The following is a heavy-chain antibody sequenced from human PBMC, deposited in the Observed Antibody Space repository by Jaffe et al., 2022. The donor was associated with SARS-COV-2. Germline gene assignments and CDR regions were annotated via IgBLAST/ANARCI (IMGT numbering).Heavy chain of an antibody. CDR3: ARYGVRASDFDH. D-gene: IGHD1-26*01. V-gene: IGHV3-7*01. J-gene: IGHJ4*02. Sequence: EVQLVESGGGLVQPGGSLSLSCAASGFTFSSYWMSWVRQAPGKGLEWVANIHPVGTEKYYADSVRGRFTISRDNAKNSLSLQLNSLRAEDAAVYFCARYGVRASDFDHWGQGTLVTVSS. CDR1: GFTFSSYW. CDR2: IHPVGTEK.